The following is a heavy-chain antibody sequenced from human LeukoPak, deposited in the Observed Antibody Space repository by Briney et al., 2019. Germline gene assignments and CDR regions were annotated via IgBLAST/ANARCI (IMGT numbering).Heavy chain of an antibody. J-gene: IGHJ5*02. CDR2: IYTSGST. V-gene: IGHV3-66*03. CDR3: TRDRAGTQSWVEFDL. D-gene: IGHD3-10*01. Sequence: GSLRLSCAASGFSVSSTYMSWVRQAPGKGLEWVSLIYTSGSTFYADSVMGRFTISRDNSKNTLFLQMNSLRAEDSAVYYCTRDRAGTQSWVEFDLWGRGTLVTVSS. CDR1: GFSVSSTY.